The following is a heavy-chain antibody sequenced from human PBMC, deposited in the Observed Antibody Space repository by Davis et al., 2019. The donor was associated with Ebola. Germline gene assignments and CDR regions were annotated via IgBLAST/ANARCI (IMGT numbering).Heavy chain of an antibody. CDR2: INPNSGGT. J-gene: IGHJ4*02. CDR1: GYTFTGYY. Sequence: AASVKVSCKASGYTFTGYYIHWVRQAPGQGLEWMGRINPNSGGTNYAQKFQGRVTMTRDTSISTAYMELSRLRSDDTAVYYCARGASSGSYSYWGQGTLVTVSS. V-gene: IGHV1-2*06. CDR3: ARGASSGSYSY. D-gene: IGHD1-26*01.